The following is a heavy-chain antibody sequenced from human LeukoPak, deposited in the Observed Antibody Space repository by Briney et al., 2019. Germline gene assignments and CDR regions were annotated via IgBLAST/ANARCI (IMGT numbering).Heavy chain of an antibody. CDR3: AKDTGKTHIFGVVIDS. CDR1: GFTFSSYA. V-gene: IGHV3-23*01. CDR2: ISGSGGST. J-gene: IGHJ5*01. D-gene: IGHD3-3*01. Sequence: GGSLRLSCAASGFTFSSYAMSWVRQAPGKGLEWVSAISGSGGSTYYADSVKGRFTISRDNSKNTLYLQMNSLRAEDTAVYYCAKDTGKTHIFGVVIDSGGQGTLVTVSS.